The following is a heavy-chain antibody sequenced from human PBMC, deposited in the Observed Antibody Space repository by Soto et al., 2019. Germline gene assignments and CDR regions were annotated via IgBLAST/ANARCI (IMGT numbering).Heavy chain of an antibody. V-gene: IGHV3-23*01. D-gene: IGHD2-8*01. CDR2: ISGSGGST. J-gene: IGHJ4*02. CDR1: GFTFSSYA. Sequence: GGSLRLSCAASGFTFSSYAMSWVRQAPGKGLEWVSAISGSGGSTYYADSVKGRFTISRDNSKNTLYLHLNSLRAEDTAVYYCAKSPSGCTNGICYQKYYFDYWGQGTLVTVSS. CDR3: AKSPSGCTNGICYQKYYFDY.